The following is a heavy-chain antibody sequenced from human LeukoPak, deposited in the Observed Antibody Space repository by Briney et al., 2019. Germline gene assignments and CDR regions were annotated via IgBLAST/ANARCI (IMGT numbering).Heavy chain of an antibody. D-gene: IGHD1-26*01. CDR2: MNPNSGNT. CDR3: AREAGATKRFDY. Sequence: ASVKVSCKASGYTFTSYDINWVRQATGQGLEWMGWMNPNSGNTGYAQNFQGRVTMTRNTSISTAYMELSSLRSEDTAVYYCAREAGATKRFDYWGQGTLVTVSS. CDR1: GYTFTSYD. V-gene: IGHV1-8*01. J-gene: IGHJ4*02.